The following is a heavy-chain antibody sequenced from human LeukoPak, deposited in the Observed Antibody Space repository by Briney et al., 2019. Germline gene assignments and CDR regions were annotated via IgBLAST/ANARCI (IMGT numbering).Heavy chain of an antibody. CDR1: GGSISSYY. CDR2: IYYSGST. D-gene: IGHD6-19*01. J-gene: IGHJ4*02. Sequence: SETLSLTCTVSGGSISSYYWSWIRQPPGKGLEWIGYIYYSGSTNYNPSLKSRVTISVDTSKNQFSLKLSSVTAADTAVYYCARQDDAVAGREHFDYWGQGTLVTVSS. V-gene: IGHV4-59*08. CDR3: ARQDDAVAGREHFDY.